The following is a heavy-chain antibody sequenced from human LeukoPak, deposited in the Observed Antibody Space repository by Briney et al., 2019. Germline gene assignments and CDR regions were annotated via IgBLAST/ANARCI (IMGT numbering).Heavy chain of an antibody. V-gene: IGHV1-46*01. CDR1: GYTFTMNY. CDR2: INPSGGAP. D-gene: IGHD1-26*01. Sequence: ASVTVSFTASGYTFTMNYMHWVRQAPGQGLEWMGIINPSGGAPRNAQKFQGRVTMTRDMSTSTVYMELSSLRSEDTAVYYCARDLNGGSYYFGHYYYYMDVWGKGTTVTVSS. CDR3: ARDLNGGSYYFGHYYYYMDV. J-gene: IGHJ6*03.